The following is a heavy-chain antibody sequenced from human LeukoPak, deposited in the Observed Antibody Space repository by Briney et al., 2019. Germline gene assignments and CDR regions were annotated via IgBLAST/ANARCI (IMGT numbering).Heavy chain of an antibody. CDR3: ARGPRRSRLPLDY. D-gene: IGHD4-11*01. CDR1: GGSFSGYY. V-gene: IGHV4-34*01. CDR2: INHSGST. Sequence: SETLSLTCAVYGGSFSGYYWSWIRQPPRKGLEWIGEINHSGSTNYNPSLKSRVTISVDTSKNQFSLKLSSVTAADTAVYYCARGPRRSRLPLDYWGQGTLVTVSS. J-gene: IGHJ4*02.